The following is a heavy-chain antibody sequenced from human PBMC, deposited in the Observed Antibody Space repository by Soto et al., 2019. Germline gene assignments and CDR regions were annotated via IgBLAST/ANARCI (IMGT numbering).Heavy chain of an antibody. CDR2: IRPEGGHI. J-gene: IGHJ4*02. Sequence: EAKLVESGGGLVEPGGSLRLSCAASGFAFDKSCMKWVRQAPGKGLEWLANIRPEGGHISYASSMKGRFSISRDNAKNSLFMQMNSLSSEDTAGYFCARDRGYLQVDCWGWGTGVTVSS. V-gene: IGHV3-7*05. D-gene: IGHD5-18*01. CDR1: GFAFDKSC. CDR3: ARDRGYLQVDC.